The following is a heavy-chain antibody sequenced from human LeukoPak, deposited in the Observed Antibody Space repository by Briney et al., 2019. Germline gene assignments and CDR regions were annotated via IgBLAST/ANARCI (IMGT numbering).Heavy chain of an antibody. D-gene: IGHD3-10*01. V-gene: IGHV1-18*01. CDR1: GYTFTSYG. CDR2: ISAYNGNT. CDR3: AKSPPGWFGELRYGMDV. J-gene: IGHJ6*02. Sequence: GASVKVSCKASGYTFTSYGISWVRQAPGQGLEWMGWISAYNGNTNYAQKLQGRVTMTTDTSTSTAYMELRSLSSDDTAVYYCAKSPPGWFGELRYGMDVWGQGTTVTVSS.